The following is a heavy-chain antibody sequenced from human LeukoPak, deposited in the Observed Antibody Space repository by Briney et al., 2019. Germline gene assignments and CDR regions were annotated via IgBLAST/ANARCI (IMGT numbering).Heavy chain of an antibody. CDR1: GFTLSSYA. D-gene: IGHD2-15*01. CDR2: ISDTGNT. J-gene: IGHJ4*02. V-gene: IGHV3-23*01. CDR3: AKAPVTTCRGAFCYPFDY. Sequence: GGSLRLSCAASGFTLSSYAMSWVRQAPGKGVEWVSAISDTGNTYHADSVKGRFTISRGSSKNTLFLQMNRLRPEDAAVYYCAKAPVTTCRGAFCYPFDYWGLGTLVTVSS.